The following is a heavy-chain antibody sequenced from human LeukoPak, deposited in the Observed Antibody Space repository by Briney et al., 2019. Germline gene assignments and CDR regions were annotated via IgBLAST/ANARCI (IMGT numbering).Heavy chain of an antibody. CDR2: IKQDGSEK. Sequence: TGGSLRLSCAASGFIFTNYFMSWVRQAPGKGLEWVANIKQDGSEKYYVDSVKGRFTISRDNAKNSLYLQMNSLRAEDTAVYYCARDGPNYYDSSGYYPLEIDYWGQGTLVTVSS. CDR1: GFIFTNYF. V-gene: IGHV3-7*03. CDR3: ARDGPNYYDSSGYYPLEIDY. J-gene: IGHJ4*02. D-gene: IGHD3-22*01.